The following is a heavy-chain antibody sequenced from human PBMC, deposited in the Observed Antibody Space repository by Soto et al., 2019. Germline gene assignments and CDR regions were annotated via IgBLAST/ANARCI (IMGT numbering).Heavy chain of an antibody. CDR2: ISGSGGST. CDR1: GFTFSSYG. D-gene: IGHD3-22*01. CDR3: ATHHYDSSGYYYSPFDY. Sequence: GGSLRLSCVVSGFTFSSYGMSWVRQAPGKGLEWVSAISGSGGSTYYADSVKGRFTISRDKAKNTLILQMNSLRAEDTAVYYCATHHYDSSGYYYSPFDYWGQGTLVTVSS. J-gene: IGHJ4*02. V-gene: IGHV3-23*01.